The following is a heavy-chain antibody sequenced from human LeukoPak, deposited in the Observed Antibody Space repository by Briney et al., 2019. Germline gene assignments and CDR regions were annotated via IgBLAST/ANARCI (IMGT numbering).Heavy chain of an antibody. Sequence: SETLSLTCTVSGGSISSYYWSWIRQPPGKGLEWIGYIYYSGSTNYNPSLKSRVTISVDTSKSQFSLKLSSVTAADTAVYYCARDRYYYDSFGYYYFDSWGQGTLVTVSS. CDR2: IYYSGST. V-gene: IGHV4-59*01. D-gene: IGHD3-22*01. CDR3: ARDRYYYDSFGYYYFDS. J-gene: IGHJ4*02. CDR1: GGSISSYY.